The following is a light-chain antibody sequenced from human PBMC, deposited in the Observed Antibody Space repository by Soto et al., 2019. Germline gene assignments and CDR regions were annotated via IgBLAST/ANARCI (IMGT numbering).Light chain of an antibody. Sequence: EIVLTQSPATLSLAPWERATLSCRPSQSVSSSYLAWYQQKPGQAPRLLIYGASSRATGIPDRFSGSGSGTDFTLPISRLEPEDFAVYYCHQYGSPPPTFGQGTKVDI. CDR1: QSVSSSY. V-gene: IGKV3-20*01. CDR3: HQYGSPPPT. CDR2: GAS. J-gene: IGKJ1*01.